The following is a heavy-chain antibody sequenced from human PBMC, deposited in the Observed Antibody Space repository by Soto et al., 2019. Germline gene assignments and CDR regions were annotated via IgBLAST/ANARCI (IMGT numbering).Heavy chain of an antibody. Sequence: EVQLVESGGGLVQPGGSLRLSCAASGFTFSSYWMSWVRQAPGKGLEWVANIKQDGSEKYYVDSVKGRFTISRDNAKNSLYLQMNSLRAEDTAVYYCARPIERYCSSTSCYPNWFDPWGQGTLVTVSS. CDR3: ARPIERYCSSTSCYPNWFDP. D-gene: IGHD2-2*01. CDR1: GFTFSSYW. J-gene: IGHJ5*02. V-gene: IGHV3-7*01. CDR2: IKQDGSEK.